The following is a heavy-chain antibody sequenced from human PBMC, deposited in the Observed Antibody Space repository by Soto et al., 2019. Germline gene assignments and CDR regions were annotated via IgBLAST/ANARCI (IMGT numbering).Heavy chain of an antibody. CDR3: ARMSYFYDKWYFDL. D-gene: IGHD3-22*01. CDR1: GASINNNDYY. CDR2: VYYSGTT. Sequence: SETLSLTCTVSGASINNNDYYWSWIRQTPGKGLEWIGYVYYSGTTDYIPSLKSRLSMSIDKSQNQFTLKLNSVTAADTATYYCARMSYFYDKWYFDLWGRGTLVTVSS. J-gene: IGHJ2*01. V-gene: IGHV4-30-4*01.